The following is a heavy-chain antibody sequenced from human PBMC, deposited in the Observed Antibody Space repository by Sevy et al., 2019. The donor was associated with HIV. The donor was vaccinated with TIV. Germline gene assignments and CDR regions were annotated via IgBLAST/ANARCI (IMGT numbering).Heavy chain of an antibody. CDR1: GYTFTTYG. D-gene: IGHD3-16*01. CDR2: INTYNGNT. CDR3: ARKKNLGEPCDP. V-gene: IGHV1-18*01. J-gene: IGHJ5*02. Sequence: ASVKVSCKRSGYTFTTYGITWVRQAPGQGLEWMGWINTYNGNTNYAQKFQGRVTMTRDTSTSTAYMELRSLTSDDTAVYYCARKKNLGEPCDPWGQGTLVTVSS.